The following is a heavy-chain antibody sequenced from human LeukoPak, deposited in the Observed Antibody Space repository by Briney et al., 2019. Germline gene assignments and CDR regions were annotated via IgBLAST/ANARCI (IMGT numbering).Heavy chain of an antibody. CDR3: ARDRSYDFWSGYSTPDY. Sequence: GGSLRLSCEASGFTFSRYSMNWVRQAPGKGLEWVAFIWYDGSNKYYADSVKGRFTISRDNSKNTLDLQMNSLRAEDTAVYYCARDRSYDFWSGYSTPDYWGQGTLVTVSS. CDR1: GFTFSRYS. D-gene: IGHD3-3*01. CDR2: IWYDGSNK. J-gene: IGHJ4*02. V-gene: IGHV3-33*08.